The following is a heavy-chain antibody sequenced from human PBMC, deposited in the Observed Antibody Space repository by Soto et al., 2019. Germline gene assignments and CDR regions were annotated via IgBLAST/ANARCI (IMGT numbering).Heavy chain of an antibody. CDR2: IYATGTT. J-gene: IGHJ5*02. Sequence: AXETLCLTCTVSGSSISGFYWSWIRKSAGKGLEWIGRIYATGTTDYNPSLKSRVMMSVDTSKKQFSLKLRSVTAADTAVYYCVRDGTKTLRDWFDHWGQGISVTVSS. D-gene: IGHD1-1*01. CDR1: GSSISGFY. CDR3: VRDGTKTLRDWFDH. V-gene: IGHV4-4*07.